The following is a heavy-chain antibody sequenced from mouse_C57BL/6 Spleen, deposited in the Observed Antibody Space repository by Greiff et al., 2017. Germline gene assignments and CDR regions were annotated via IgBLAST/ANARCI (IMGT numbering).Heavy chain of an antibody. CDR1: GYTFTSYW. Sequence: QVHVKQSGAELVKPGASVKLSCKASGYTFTSYWMQWVKQRPGQGLEWIGEIDPSDSYTNYNQKFKGKATLTVDTSSSTAYMQLSSLTSEDSAVYYCAREGPLAYWGQGTLVTVSA. CDR3: AREGPLAY. J-gene: IGHJ3*01. V-gene: IGHV1-50*01. CDR2: IDPSDSYT.